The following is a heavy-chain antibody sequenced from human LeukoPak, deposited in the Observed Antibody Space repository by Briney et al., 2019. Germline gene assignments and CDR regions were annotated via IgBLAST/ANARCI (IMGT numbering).Heavy chain of an antibody. CDR1: GYTFTGYY. Sequence: ASVKVSCKASGYTFTGYYMHWVRQALGQGLEWMGRINPNSGGTNYAQKFQGRVTMTRDTSISTAYMELSRLRSDDTAGYYCARIGRGYNYGYYYFDYWGQGTLVTVSS. J-gene: IGHJ4*02. D-gene: IGHD5-18*01. CDR3: ARIGRGYNYGYYYFDY. V-gene: IGHV1-2*06. CDR2: INPNSGGT.